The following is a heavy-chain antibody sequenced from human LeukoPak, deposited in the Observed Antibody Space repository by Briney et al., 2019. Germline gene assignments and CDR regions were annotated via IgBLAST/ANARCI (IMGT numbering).Heavy chain of an antibody. CDR1: GGSFRGYY. Sequence: PSETLSLTCAVYGGSFRGYYGSWIRHPPGEGLGWIGEIKHSGSTNYNPSLKSRVTISVDTSKSHFSLKPSSVTAADMAVYYCARGRLARWLVSYYYYGMDVWGKGTTVTVSS. CDR3: ARGRLARWLVSYYYYGMDV. V-gene: IGHV4-34*01. J-gene: IGHJ6*04. D-gene: IGHD6-19*01. CDR2: IKHSGST.